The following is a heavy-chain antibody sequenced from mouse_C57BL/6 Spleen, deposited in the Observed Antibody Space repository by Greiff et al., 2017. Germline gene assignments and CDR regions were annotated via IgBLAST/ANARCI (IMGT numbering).Heavy chain of an antibody. CDR3: AYYDYDGRYFDV. Sequence: VQLQQSGAELVKPGASVKLSCTASGFNITDYYMHWVKQRTEPGLEWIGRIDPEDGETKYAPKFQGKAPITADTSSNTAYLQLSSLTSEDTAVYYCAYYDYDGRYFDVWGTGTTVTVSS. CDR2: IDPEDGET. V-gene: IGHV14-2*01. D-gene: IGHD2-4*01. CDR1: GFNITDYY. J-gene: IGHJ1*03.